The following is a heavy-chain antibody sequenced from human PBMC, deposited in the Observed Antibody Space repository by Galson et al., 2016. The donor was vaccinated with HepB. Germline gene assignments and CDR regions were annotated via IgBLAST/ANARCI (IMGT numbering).Heavy chain of an antibody. CDR3: ATAYCNGGTGPVWAAFDL. J-gene: IGHJ3*01. V-gene: IGHV3-53*04. CDR2: IYNDGNA. Sequence: SLRLSCAATGFSVSTNYMSWVRQAPGKGLECVSIIYNDGNAFYSTSVRGRFTTSRHTSDNIVYLQMNSLKTEDKAVYYCATAYCNGGTGPVWAAFDLWGLGTKVTVSS. CDR1: GFSVSTNY. D-gene: IGHD2-15*01.